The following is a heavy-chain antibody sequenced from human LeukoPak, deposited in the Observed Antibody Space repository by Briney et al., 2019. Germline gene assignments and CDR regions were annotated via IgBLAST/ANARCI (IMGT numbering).Heavy chain of an antibody. J-gene: IGHJ3*02. CDR1: GFTFSSNE. D-gene: IGHD2-15*01. CDR2: ISSSGSTI. CDR3: ATRVVAARDAFDI. Sequence: GGSLRLSCAASGFTFSSNEMNWVRQAPGKGLEWVSYISSSGSTIYYADSVKGRFTISRDNAKNSLYLQMNSLRAEDTAVYYCATRVVAARDAFDIWGQGTMVTVSS. V-gene: IGHV3-48*03.